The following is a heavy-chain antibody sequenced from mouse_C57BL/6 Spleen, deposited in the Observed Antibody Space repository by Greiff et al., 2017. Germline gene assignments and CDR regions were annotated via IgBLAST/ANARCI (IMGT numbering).Heavy chain of an antibody. CDR2: ISYDGSN. V-gene: IGHV3-6*01. D-gene: IGHD1-1*01. Sequence: EVKLLESGPGLVKPSQSLSLTCSVTGYSITSGYYWNWIRQFPGNKLEWMGYISYDGSNNYNPSLKNRISITRDTSKNQFFLKLNSVTTEDTATYYCARRALNYGAAMDYWGQGTSVTGSS. J-gene: IGHJ4*01. CDR3: ARRALNYGAAMDY. CDR1: GYSITSGYY.